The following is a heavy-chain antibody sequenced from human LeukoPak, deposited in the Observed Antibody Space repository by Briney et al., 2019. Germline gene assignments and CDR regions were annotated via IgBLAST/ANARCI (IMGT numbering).Heavy chain of an antibody. D-gene: IGHD6-13*01. V-gene: IGHV4-34*01. CDR2: INHSGST. J-gene: IGHJ4*02. CDR3: ARAIAAPVFFDY. Sequence: ETLSLTCAAYGGSFSGYYWSWIRQPPGKGLEWIGEINHSGSTNYNPSLKSRVTISVDTSKNQFSLKLSSVTAADTAVYYCARAIAAPVFFDYWGQGTLVTVSS. CDR1: GGSFSGYY.